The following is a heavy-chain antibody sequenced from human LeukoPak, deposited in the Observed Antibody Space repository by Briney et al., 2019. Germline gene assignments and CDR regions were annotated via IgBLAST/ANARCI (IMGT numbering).Heavy chain of an antibody. J-gene: IGHJ5*02. V-gene: IGHV1-2*02. CDR3: ARGPSMVRERSWFDP. D-gene: IGHD3-10*01. CDR2: INPNSGGT. Sequence: GASLKISCKASGYSFTSYCMHWVRQTPGKGLEWMGRINPNSGGTRYAQKFQGKVTMTRDTSISTAYMELSRLRSDDTAVYYCARGPSMVRERSWFDPWGQGTLVTVSS. CDR1: GYSFTSYC.